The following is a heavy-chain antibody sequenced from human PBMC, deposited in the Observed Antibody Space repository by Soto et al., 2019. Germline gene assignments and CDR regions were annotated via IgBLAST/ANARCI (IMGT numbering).Heavy chain of an antibody. CDR1: GASITNFY. CDR3: ARGGAYYFDS. D-gene: IGHD3-16*01. CDR2: IYTRGST. V-gene: IGHV4-4*07. Sequence: SETLSITCPVSGASITNFYRSWIRQSASMGLEWIGRIYTRGSTDYNPSLKSRVTMSIDTSKNQVSLTLTSVTAADTAVYYCARGGAYYFDSWGHGILVTVSS. J-gene: IGHJ4*01.